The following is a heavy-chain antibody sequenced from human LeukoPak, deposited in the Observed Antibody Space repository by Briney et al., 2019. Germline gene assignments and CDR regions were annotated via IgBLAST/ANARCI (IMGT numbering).Heavy chain of an antibody. CDR2: INPGDGDT. J-gene: IGHJ6*02. CDR1: QYAFTDYA. CDR3: ARRGVTTRDSYYYAMHV. Sequence: ASVKVSCKASQYAFTDYAVHWVRQAPGQRPEWMGRINPGDGDTKYSQNFQGRVTFARDTSANTAFMELSSLRSEDTAVYYCARRGVTTRDSYYYAMHVWGQGTTVTVSS. D-gene: IGHD2-21*02. V-gene: IGHV1-3*01.